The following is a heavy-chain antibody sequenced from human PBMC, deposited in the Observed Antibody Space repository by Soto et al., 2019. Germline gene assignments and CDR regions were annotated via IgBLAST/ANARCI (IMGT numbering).Heavy chain of an antibody. V-gene: IGHV3-23*01. D-gene: IGHD6-19*01. CDR1: GFTFTSYA. Sequence: GGSLRLSCAASGFTFTSYAMSWVRQAPGKGLEWVSSISGSGDSIHYADSVKGRFTISRDNSKNTLYLQMNSLRAEDTAVYYCAHLAVAGPSFDYWGQGTLVTVSS. J-gene: IGHJ4*02. CDR3: AHLAVAGPSFDY. CDR2: ISGSGDSI.